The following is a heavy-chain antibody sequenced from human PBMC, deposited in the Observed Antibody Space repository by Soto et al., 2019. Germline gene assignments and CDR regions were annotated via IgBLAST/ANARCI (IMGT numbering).Heavy chain of an antibody. V-gene: IGHV3-30*03. CDR1: GFTFSSYG. J-gene: IGHJ4*02. CDR3: ARVLVAAYFDY. Sequence: GGSLRLSCAASGFTFSSYGMHWVRQAPGKGLEWVAVISYDGSNKYYADSVKGRFTISRDNSKNPLYLQMNSLRAEDTAVYDCARVLVAAYFDYWGQGTMVTVSS. D-gene: IGHD2-15*01. CDR2: ISYDGSNK.